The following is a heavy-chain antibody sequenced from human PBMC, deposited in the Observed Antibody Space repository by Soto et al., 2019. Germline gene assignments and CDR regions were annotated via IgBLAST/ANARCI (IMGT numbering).Heavy chain of an antibody. Sequence: PSETLSLTCAVSGASVSSTYWWSWVRQPPGKGPEWIGEINHRGSANYNPSLKSRVTTSVDISKSQFSLRLTSVTAADTAVYYCARYNAASGTYYFDFWGQGALVTVSS. CDR2: INHRGSA. J-gene: IGHJ4*02. D-gene: IGHD6-13*01. V-gene: IGHV4-4*02. CDR1: GASVSSTYW. CDR3: ARYNAASGTYYFDF.